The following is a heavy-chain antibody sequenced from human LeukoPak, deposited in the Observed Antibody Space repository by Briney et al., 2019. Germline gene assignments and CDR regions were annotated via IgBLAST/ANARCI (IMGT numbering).Heavy chain of an antibody. CDR3: TKVCSISEAGHNWFDP. J-gene: IGHJ5*02. Sequence: GGCLRLSRAAPVFPLCIFPMSCVPRAPEKGLEWGSAICGSGGNTYYADSAKGRFPISRDNSRNTLYLQMNSVRAGDRAVYFFTKVCSISEAGHNWFDPWGQGTLVTVSS. V-gene: IGHV3-23*01. CDR1: VFPLCIFP. D-gene: IGHD6-13*01. CDR2: ICGSGGNT.